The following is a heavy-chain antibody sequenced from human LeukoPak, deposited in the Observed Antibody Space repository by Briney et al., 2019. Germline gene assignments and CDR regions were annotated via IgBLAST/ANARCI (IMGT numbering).Heavy chain of an antibody. V-gene: IGHV3-30*18. CDR3: AKIPRYGSGSYPFDY. Sequence: GGSLRLSCAASGFTFSSYGMHWVRQAPGKGLDWVTLISYDGSKTYYADSVKGRFTISRDNSKNTLYLQLNSLRAEDTAVYYCAKIPRYGSGSYPFDYWGQGTLVTVSS. CDR2: ISYDGSKT. CDR1: GFTFSSYG. J-gene: IGHJ4*02. D-gene: IGHD3-10*01.